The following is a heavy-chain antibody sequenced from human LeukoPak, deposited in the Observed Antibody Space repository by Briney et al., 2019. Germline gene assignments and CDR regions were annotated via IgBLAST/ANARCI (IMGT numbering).Heavy chain of an antibody. D-gene: IGHD5-24*01. CDR3: ARCRDGIVFDY. V-gene: IGHV3-11*01. Sequence: GSLRLSCAASGFTFSDYYMSWIRQAPGKGLEWVSYISDIDNTVYYADSVKGRFTISRDNAKKSLYLQMNSLRAEDTAVYYCARCRDGIVFDYWGQGALVTVSS. CDR2: ISDIDNTV. CDR1: GFTFSDYY. J-gene: IGHJ4*02.